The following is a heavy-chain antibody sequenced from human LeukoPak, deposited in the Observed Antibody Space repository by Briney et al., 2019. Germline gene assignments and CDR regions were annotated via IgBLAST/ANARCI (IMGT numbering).Heavy chain of an antibody. Sequence: GGSLRLSCAASGVTFSSYSMNWVRKAPGKGLEWVSCISSSSSTIYYADSVKGRFTISRDNAKNSLYLQMNSLRAEDTAVYYCAREMSISSSWYEAYDYWGQGTLVTVSS. V-gene: IGHV3-48*01. D-gene: IGHD6-13*01. CDR3: AREMSISSSWYEAYDY. J-gene: IGHJ4*02. CDR1: GVTFSSYS. CDR2: ISSSSSTI.